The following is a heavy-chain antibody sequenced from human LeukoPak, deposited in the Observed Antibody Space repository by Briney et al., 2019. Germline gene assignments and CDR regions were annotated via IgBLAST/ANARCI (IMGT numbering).Heavy chain of an antibody. CDR3: ARAVAGIPSDH. J-gene: IGHJ4*02. Sequence: GGSLRLSCAASGFSFNNYYMGWIRQAPGKGLEWVSYISASGSTIFYADSVKGRFTISRDNAKNSLYLQMNSLRAEDTALYYCARAVAGIPSDHWGQGTLVTVSS. D-gene: IGHD6-19*01. V-gene: IGHV3-11*01. CDR1: GFSFNNYY. CDR2: ISASGSTI.